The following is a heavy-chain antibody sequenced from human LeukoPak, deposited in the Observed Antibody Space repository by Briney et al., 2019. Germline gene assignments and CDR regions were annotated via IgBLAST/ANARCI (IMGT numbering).Heavy chain of an antibody. CDR3: ARARVVPAAKVYHYYGMDV. V-gene: IGHV1-18*01. Sequence: GASVTVSFKASGYTFTSYGISWVRQAPGQGREWMGWISAYNCNTNYAQKLQGTVTMTTTPSTSTAYMDLRSLRSDDTAVYSCARARVVPAAKVYHYYGMDVWGQGTTVTVSS. CDR2: ISAYNCNT. CDR1: GYTFTSYG. D-gene: IGHD2-2*01. J-gene: IGHJ6*02.